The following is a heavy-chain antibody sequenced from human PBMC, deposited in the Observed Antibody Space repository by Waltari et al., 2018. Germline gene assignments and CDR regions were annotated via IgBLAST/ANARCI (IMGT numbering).Heavy chain of an antibody. CDR1: VVSMRSGEYY. J-gene: IGHJ3*02. D-gene: IGHD3-3*01. CDR2: IYTSGRA. V-gene: IGHV4-61*09. Sequence: QVQLQESGPGLVTPLQTLSLTCTVSVVSMRSGEYYCSWIRQPAGKGLEWIGYIYTSGRATYNPSLKSRVSMAIDTFKNQFSLNLKSVTAADTAVYYCALVRVVNAFDIWGQGTMVTVSS. CDR3: ALVRVVNAFDI.